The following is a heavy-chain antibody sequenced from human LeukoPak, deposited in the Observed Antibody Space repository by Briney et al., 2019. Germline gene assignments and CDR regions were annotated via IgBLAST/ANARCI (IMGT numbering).Heavy chain of an antibody. D-gene: IGHD1-26*01. J-gene: IGHJ4*02. CDR2: ISSSSSYI. CDR1: GFTFSSYS. V-gene: IGHV3-21*04. CDR3: AKVVGGSYYFDY. Sequence: GGSLRLSCAASGFTFSSYSMNWVRQAPGKGLEWVSSISSSSSYIYYADSVKGRFTISRDNAKNSLYLQMNSLRAEDTALYYCAKVVGGSYYFDYWGQGTLVTVSS.